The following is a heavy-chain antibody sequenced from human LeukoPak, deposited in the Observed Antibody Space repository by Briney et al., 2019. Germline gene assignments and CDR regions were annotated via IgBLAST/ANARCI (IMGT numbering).Heavy chain of an antibody. CDR3: AGDYLLWFGELSYNFDY. CDR2: IIPILGIA. D-gene: IGHD3-10*01. Sequence: SVKVSCKASGGTFSSYAISWVRQAPGQGLEWMGRIIPILGIANYAQKFQGRVTITTDESTSTAYMELSSLRSEDTAVYYCAGDYLLWFGELSYNFDYWGQGTLVTVSS. J-gene: IGHJ4*02. CDR1: GGTFSSYA. V-gene: IGHV1-69*04.